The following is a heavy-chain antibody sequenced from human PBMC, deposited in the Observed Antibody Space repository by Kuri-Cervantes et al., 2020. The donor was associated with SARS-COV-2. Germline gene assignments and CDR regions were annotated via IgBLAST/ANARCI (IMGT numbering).Heavy chain of an antibody. Sequence: GESLKISCAASGFTVSSNYMSWVRQAPGKGLEWVSLIYSGGSTYYADSVKGRFTISRDNSKNMLYLEVNSLRTKDTAVYYCARNHSMDVWGTGTAVTVSS. CDR3: ARNHSMDV. CDR2: IYSGGST. J-gene: IGHJ6*03. V-gene: IGHV3-53*01. CDR1: GFTVSSNY.